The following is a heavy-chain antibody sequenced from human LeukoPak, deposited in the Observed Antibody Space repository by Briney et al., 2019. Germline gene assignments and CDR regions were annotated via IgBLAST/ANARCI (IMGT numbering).Heavy chain of an antibody. J-gene: IGHJ3*02. CDR2: INPSGGST. V-gene: IGHV1-46*01. Sequence: ASVKVSCKASGYTFTSYYMHWVRQAPRQGLEWMGIINPSGGSTSYAQKFQGRVTMTRDTSTSTVYMELSSLRSEDTAVYYFARDMALGGVIGGGAFDIWGQGTMVTVSS. CDR1: GYTFTSYY. CDR3: ARDMALGGVIGGGAFDI. D-gene: IGHD3-16*01.